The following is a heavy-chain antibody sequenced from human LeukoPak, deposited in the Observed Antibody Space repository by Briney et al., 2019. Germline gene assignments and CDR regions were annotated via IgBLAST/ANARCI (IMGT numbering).Heavy chain of an antibody. CDR2: ISYDANNK. CDR1: GFTFSNYA. J-gene: IGHJ4*02. V-gene: IGHV3-30*18. D-gene: IGHD6-25*01. Sequence: GGSLRLSCAASGFTFSNYAMHWVRQAPGKGLEWVAVISYDANNKYYADSVKGRFTISRDNSKNTLYLQMNSLRAEDTAVYYCAKDRGRRDYFDYWGQGTLVTVSS. CDR3: AKDRGRRDYFDY.